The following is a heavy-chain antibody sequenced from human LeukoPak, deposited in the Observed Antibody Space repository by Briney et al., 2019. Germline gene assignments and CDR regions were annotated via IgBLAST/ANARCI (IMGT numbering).Heavy chain of an antibody. CDR1: GYRFSAYW. Sequence: GESLKISCKGSGYRFSAYWIAWVRQMPGKGLEWMGIIYPDDSDTRYSPSFQGQVTISADKSVRTAYLQWSSLKASDTAMYYCARPNITSYYDSRGYDAFDVWGQGTMVTVSS. J-gene: IGHJ3*01. D-gene: IGHD3-22*01. CDR3: ARPNITSYYDSRGYDAFDV. CDR2: IYPDDSDT. V-gene: IGHV5-51*01.